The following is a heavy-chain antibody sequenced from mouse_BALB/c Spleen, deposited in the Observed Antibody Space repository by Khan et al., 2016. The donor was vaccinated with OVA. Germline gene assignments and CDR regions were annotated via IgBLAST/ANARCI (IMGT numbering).Heavy chain of an antibody. V-gene: IGHV3-2*02. CDR2: ISYSGST. J-gene: IGHJ4*01. CDR3: ERDGSRYNYAMDY. CDR1: GYSITSDYA. D-gene: IGHD2-3*01. Sequence: EVQLQESGPGLVKPSQSLSLTCTVTGYSITSDYAWNWIRQFPGNKLEWMGYISYSGSTSYNPSLKSRISITRDTSKNQFFLQLNSVTTEDTATYYCERDGSRYNYAMDYWGQGTAVTVSS.